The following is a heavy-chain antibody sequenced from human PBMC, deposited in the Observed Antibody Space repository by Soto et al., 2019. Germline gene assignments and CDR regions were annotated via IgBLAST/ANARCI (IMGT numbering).Heavy chain of an antibody. CDR3: ARRSRGRCYNY. CDR1: GGSFSGYY. CDR2: INHSGST. D-gene: IGHD2-15*01. J-gene: IGHJ4*02. Sequence: SETLSLTCAVSGGSFSGYYWTWIRQPPGTGLEWIGEINHSGSTNYNPSLNSRVTISMDPSKNQFFLKLSSVTAADTAVYYCARRSRGRCYNYWGQGTLVTVSS. V-gene: IGHV4-34*01.